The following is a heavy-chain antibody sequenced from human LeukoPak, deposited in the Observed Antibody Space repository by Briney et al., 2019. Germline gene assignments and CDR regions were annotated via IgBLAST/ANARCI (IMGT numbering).Heavy chain of an antibody. CDR3: ARHVKGSGWGGHYYYYMDV. CDR2: IYPGDSDT. J-gene: IGHJ6*03. D-gene: IGHD6-19*01. Sequence: GESLKISCRGSGYSFTSYWIGWVRQMPGKGLEWMGIIYPGDSDTRYSPSFQGQVTISADKSISTAYLQWSSLKASDTAMYYCARHVKGSGWGGHYYYYMDVWGKGTTVTISS. V-gene: IGHV5-51*01. CDR1: GYSFTSYW.